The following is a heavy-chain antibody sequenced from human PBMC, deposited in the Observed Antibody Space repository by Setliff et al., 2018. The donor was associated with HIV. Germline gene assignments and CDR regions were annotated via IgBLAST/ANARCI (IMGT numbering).Heavy chain of an antibody. J-gene: IGHJ3*01. CDR2: IYYSGTT. D-gene: IGHD3-3*01. CDR1: GGSMTRNY. V-gene: IGHV4-59*01. CDR3: ARVRGDNFWSGSYSLPASDAFDV. Sequence: KPSETLSLTCSVSGGSMTRNYWSWIRQPPGKGLEWIGYIYYSGTTNYNPSLKSRVTFSVDMSKTQVSLKLTSVTAADTAMYFCARVRGDNFWSGSYSLPASDAFDVWG.